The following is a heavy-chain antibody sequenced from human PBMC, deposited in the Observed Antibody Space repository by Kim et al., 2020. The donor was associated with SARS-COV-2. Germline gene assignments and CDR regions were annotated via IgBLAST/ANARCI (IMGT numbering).Heavy chain of an antibody. Sequence: SETLSLTCTVSGGSISSYYWGWIRQPPGKGLEWIGYISYDGSTNYNPSLKSRVTVSVDTSKNQFSLKLNSVTAADTAVHYCVRVTGGSGWYLDYWGQGTLVTVSS. CDR1: GGSISSYY. CDR2: ISYDGST. CDR3: VRVTGGSGWYLDY. D-gene: IGHD6-19*01. J-gene: IGHJ4*02. V-gene: IGHV4-59*01.